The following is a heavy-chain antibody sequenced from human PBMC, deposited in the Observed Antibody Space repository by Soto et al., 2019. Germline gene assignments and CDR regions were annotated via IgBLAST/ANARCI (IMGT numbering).Heavy chain of an antibody. CDR2: IYYTGST. D-gene: IGHD2-15*01. J-gene: IGHJ5*02. Sequence: SETLSLTCTVSCGSISSYYWSWIRQPPGKGLEWIGYIYYTGSTNYNPSLKSRVTISVDTSKNQFSLKLTSVTAADTAVYYCARDGCSGGSCYQGWFDPWGQGTLVTVSS. CDR1: CGSISSYY. V-gene: IGHV4-59*01. CDR3: ARDGCSGGSCYQGWFDP.